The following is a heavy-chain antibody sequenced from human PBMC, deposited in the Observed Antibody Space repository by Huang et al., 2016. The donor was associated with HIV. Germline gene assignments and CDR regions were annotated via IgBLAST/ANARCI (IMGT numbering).Heavy chain of an antibody. D-gene: IGHD6-19*01. J-gene: IGHJ6*03. CDR1: GGSISGSRYY. V-gene: IGHV4-39*01. Sequence: QLQLQESGPGPVKPSATLSLTCSVSGGSISGSRYYWGWIRQPPGKGLGLNGSIYYSGYSTYSPSLRSRVTISVDTSKNQFSRKLSSVTAADTAVYYCARGQSGPSQWLASLGNYYYYMDVWGKGTTVTVSS. CDR3: ARGQSGPSQWLASLGNYYYYMDV. CDR2: IYYSGYS.